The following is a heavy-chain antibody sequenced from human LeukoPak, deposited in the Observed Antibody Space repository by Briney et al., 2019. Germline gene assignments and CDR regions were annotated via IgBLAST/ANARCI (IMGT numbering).Heavy chain of an antibody. CDR3: ATPRYYDFWSGLAYYYYMDV. CDR1: GGTFSSYA. Sequence: GASVKVSCKASGGTFSSYAISWVRQAPGQGLEWMGGIIPIFGTANYAQKFQGRVTITADESTSTAYMELSSLRSEDTAVYYCATPRYYDFWSGLAYYYYMDVWGKGTTVTVSS. V-gene: IGHV1-69*13. J-gene: IGHJ6*03. CDR2: IIPIFGTA. D-gene: IGHD3-3*01.